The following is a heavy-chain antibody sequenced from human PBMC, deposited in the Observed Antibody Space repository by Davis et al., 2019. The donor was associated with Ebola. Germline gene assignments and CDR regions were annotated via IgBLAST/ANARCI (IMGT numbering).Heavy chain of an antibody. Sequence: PGGSLRLSCAASGFTFSSYAMSWVRQAPGKGLEWVSAISGSGGSTYYADSVKGRFTISRDNSKNTLYLQMNSLRAEDTAVYYCANHDRGYYDSSGYNWGQGTLVTVSS. CDR2: ISGSGGST. V-gene: IGHV3-23*01. J-gene: IGHJ4*02. CDR1: GFTFSSYA. D-gene: IGHD3-22*01. CDR3: ANHDRGYYDSSGYN.